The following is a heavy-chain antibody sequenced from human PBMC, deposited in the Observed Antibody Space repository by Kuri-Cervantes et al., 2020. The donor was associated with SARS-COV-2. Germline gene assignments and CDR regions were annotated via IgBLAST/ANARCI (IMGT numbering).Heavy chain of an antibody. D-gene: IGHD3-3*01. Sequence: LSLTCATSGFIFSDYYMSWIRQAPGKGLEWVSYISSSGSTMYYADSVNGRFTVSRDNAKNSVSLQMNSLRAEDTAVYYCARVGYDFWSGPASDPYYYYGMDVWGQGTTVTVSS. CDR1: GFIFSDYY. CDR2: ISSSGSTM. V-gene: IGHV3-11*01. J-gene: IGHJ6*02. CDR3: ARVGYDFWSGPASDPYYYYGMDV.